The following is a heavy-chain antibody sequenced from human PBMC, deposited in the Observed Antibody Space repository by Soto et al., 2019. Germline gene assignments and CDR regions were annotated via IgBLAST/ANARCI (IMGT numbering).Heavy chain of an antibody. CDR2: IYSGGTT. Sequence: ELQLVESGGGLVQPGGSLRLSCAASGFSVSISYVNWVRQAPGKGLEWVSVIYSGGTTHYADSVKGRFTISRDTSKNTPYLQMNSLRVEDTAVYYCAGDSTDGDFVDAFDVWGQGTMVTVSS. CDR3: AGDSTDGDFVDAFDV. D-gene: IGHD4-17*01. J-gene: IGHJ3*01. CDR1: GFSVSISY. V-gene: IGHV3-66*01.